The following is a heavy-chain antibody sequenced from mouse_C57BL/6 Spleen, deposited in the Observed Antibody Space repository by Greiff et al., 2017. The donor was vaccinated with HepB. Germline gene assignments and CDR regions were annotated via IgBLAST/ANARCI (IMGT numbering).Heavy chain of an antibody. CDR1: GFNIKDDY. Sequence: EVQLQQSGAELVRPGASVKLSCTASGFNIKDDYMHWVKQRPEQGLEWIGWIDPENGDTEYASKFQGKATITADTSSNTAYLQLSSLTSEDTAVYYCTTLSYYSNSAWFAYWGQGTLVTVSA. V-gene: IGHV14-4*01. CDR3: TTLSYYSNSAWFAY. D-gene: IGHD2-5*01. CDR2: IDPENGDT. J-gene: IGHJ3*01.